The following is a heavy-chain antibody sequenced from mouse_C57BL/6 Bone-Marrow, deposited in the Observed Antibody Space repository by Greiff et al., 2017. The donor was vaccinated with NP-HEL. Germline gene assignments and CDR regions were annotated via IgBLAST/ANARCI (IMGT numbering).Heavy chain of an antibody. CDR3: ASIVTTKAY. D-gene: IGHD2-5*01. V-gene: IGHV5-4*01. J-gene: IGHJ3*01. Sequence: VQLKESGGGLVKPGGSLKLSCAASGFTFSSYAMSWVRQTPEKRLEWVATISDGGSYTYYPDNVKGRFTISRDNAKNNLYLQMSHLKSEDTAMYYCASIVTTKAYWGQGTLVTVSA. CDR2: ISDGGSYT. CDR1: GFTFSSYA.